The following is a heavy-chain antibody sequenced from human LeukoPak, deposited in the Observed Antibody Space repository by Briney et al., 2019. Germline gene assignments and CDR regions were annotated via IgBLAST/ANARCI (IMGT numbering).Heavy chain of an antibody. Sequence: GGSLRLSCAASGFTFTSYAMSWVRQAPGKGLEWVSSVSGRGDGTYYADSVKGRFTISRDDSKKTLDLHMDSLRAEDTAVYYCAKERLGGNYGDYAVEYWGQGTMVAVSS. J-gene: IGHJ4*02. V-gene: IGHV3-23*01. CDR1: GFTFTSYA. D-gene: IGHD4-17*01. CDR2: VSGRGDGT. CDR3: AKERLGGNYGDYAVEY.